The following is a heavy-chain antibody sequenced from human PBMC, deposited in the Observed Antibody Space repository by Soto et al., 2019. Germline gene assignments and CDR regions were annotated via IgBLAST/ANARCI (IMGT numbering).Heavy chain of an antibody. CDR3: ARATITLYGSGSYGCDY. J-gene: IGHJ4*02. V-gene: IGHV1-3*01. CDR2: INAGNGNT. CDR1: GYTFTSYA. D-gene: IGHD3-10*01. Sequence: QVQLVQSGAEVKKPGASVKVSCKASGYTFTSYAMHWVRQAPGQRLEWMGWINAGNGNTKYSQKFQGRVTITRDTAXSXXYMELSSLRSEDTAVYYCARATITLYGSGSYGCDYWGQGTLVTVSS.